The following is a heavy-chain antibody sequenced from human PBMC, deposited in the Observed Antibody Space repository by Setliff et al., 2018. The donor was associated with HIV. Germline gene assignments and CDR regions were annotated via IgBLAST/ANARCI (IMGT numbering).Heavy chain of an antibody. CDR1: GYSISSGYY. Sequence: SETLSLTCTVSGYSISSGYYWAWIRQSPGKGLEWIGSIYYSGSTNYNPSLKSRVTISVDTSKNQFSLKLNSVIAADTAVYYCARNRVPSSLWGQGTLVTVSS. V-gene: IGHV4-38-2*02. J-gene: IGHJ4*02. CDR2: IYYSGST. CDR3: ARNRVPSSL. D-gene: IGHD3-10*01.